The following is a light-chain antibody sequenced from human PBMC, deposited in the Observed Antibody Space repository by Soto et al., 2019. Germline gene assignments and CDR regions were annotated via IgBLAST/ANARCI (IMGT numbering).Light chain of an antibody. CDR3: SSYAGTTTPVV. V-gene: IGLV2-23*01. Sequence: QSALTQPASVSGSPGQSITISCTGTSSDVGICNLVSWYQQHPGKAPNLMVYEDNKRPSGVSHRFSGSKSGNTASLTISGLQAEDEADYYCSSYAGTTTPVVFGGGTQLTVL. CDR2: EDN. CDR1: SSDVGICNL. J-gene: IGLJ7*01.